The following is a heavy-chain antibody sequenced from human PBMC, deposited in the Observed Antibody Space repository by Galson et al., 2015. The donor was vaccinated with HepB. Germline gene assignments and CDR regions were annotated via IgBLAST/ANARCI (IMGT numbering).Heavy chain of an antibody. D-gene: IGHD3-22*01. J-gene: IGHJ4*02. CDR1: GGSIRSTSYY. CDR3: ARNYYDGSGYFF. Sequence: LSLTCTVSGGSIRSTSYYWVWVRQPPGKGLEWIGSIYYSGSTHYNPSLKSRVTKSVDTSKNQISLKLSSVTAADTAVYYCARNYYDGSGYFFWGQGTLVTVSS. V-gene: IGHV4-39*07. CDR2: IYYSGST.